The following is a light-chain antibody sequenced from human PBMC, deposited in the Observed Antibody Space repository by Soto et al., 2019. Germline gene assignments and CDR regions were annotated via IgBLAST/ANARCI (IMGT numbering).Light chain of an antibody. CDR3: AVWDDSLNGLV. V-gene: IGLV1-44*01. J-gene: IGLJ3*02. CDR2: NNN. CDR1: RSNIGSNL. Sequence: QSVLTQPPSASGTPGQRVTISCSGSRSNIGSNLVNWYQQLPGTAPKLLMYNNNQRPSGVPDRFSGSKSGTSASLAISGLQSEDEADYHCAVWDDSLNGLVFGGGTKLTVL.